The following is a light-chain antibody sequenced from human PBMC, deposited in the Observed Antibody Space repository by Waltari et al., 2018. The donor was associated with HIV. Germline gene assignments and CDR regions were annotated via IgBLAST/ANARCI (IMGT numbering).Light chain of an antibody. V-gene: IGKV4-1*01. CDR2: CAS. CDR1: QSLVFRSNNKNY. Sequence: DLVMTQSADSLAVSLGERATINCMSSQSLVFRSNNKNYLAWDQKKPGQPPNLLIYCASTRESGVPDRFSGSGSGTDVTLTIRSLQAEDVAVYYCHQYYRTPFTFGPGTKVDIK. CDR3: HQYYRTPFT. J-gene: IGKJ3*01.